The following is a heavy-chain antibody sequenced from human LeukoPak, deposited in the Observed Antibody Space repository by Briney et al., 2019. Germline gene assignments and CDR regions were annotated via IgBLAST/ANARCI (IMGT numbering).Heavy chain of an antibody. CDR3: ARLYCYNTVCQVDY. V-gene: IGHV6-1*01. J-gene: IGHJ4*02. CDR2: TYYRTKWYN. Sequence: SQTLSLTCAISGDSVSSSSAAWNWIRQSPSRGLEWLGRTYYRTKWYNDYAVSVKSRITINPDTSKNHFSLQLNSVTPEDTAVYYCARLYCYNTVCQVDYWGQGTLVTVSS. D-gene: IGHD2/OR15-2a*01. CDR1: GDSVSSSSAA.